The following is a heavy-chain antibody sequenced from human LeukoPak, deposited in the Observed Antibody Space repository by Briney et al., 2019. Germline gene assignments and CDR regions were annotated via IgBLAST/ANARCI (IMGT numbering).Heavy chain of an antibody. CDR2: IYTSGGT. V-gene: IGHV4-61*02. D-gene: IGHD3-10*01. J-gene: IGHJ4*02. CDR3: ARDRGLAFDY. Sequence: SETLSLTCTVSGGSISSSSYYWSWIRQPAGKGLEWIGRIYTSGGTNYNPSLKSRVTISVDTSKNQFSLKLSSVTAADTAVYYCARDRGLAFDYWGQGTLVTVSS. CDR1: GGSISSSSYY.